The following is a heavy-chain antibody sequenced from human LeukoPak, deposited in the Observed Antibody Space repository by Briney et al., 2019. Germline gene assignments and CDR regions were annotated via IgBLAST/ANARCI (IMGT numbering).Heavy chain of an antibody. CDR1: GFTFRSYS. D-gene: IGHD2-2*01. J-gene: IGHJ4*02. CDR2: ISSDSRYI. CDR3: ARGPPSVVVPAATSGYFDY. V-gene: IGHV3-21*01. Sequence: GGSLRLSCAASGFTFRSYSMNWVRQAPGKGLEWVSTISSDSRYIYYADSVKGRFTISRDNAKNSLSLQMNSLRAEDTAVYYCARGPPSVVVPAATSGYFDYWGQGTLVTVSS.